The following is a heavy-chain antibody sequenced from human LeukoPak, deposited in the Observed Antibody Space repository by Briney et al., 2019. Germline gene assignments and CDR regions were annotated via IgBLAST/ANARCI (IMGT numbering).Heavy chain of an antibody. CDR1: GGSISNYY. V-gene: IGHV4-59*01. CDR3: ARAAVTTSRYFQH. Sequence: SETLSLTCTVSGGSISNYYWSWIRQPPGKGLEWIGYIYNSGHTNYNPSLKSRVTISEDTSKNQLSLKLSSVTAADTAMYYCARAAVTTSRYFQHWGQGTLVTVSS. J-gene: IGHJ1*01. CDR2: IYNSGHT. D-gene: IGHD4-17*01.